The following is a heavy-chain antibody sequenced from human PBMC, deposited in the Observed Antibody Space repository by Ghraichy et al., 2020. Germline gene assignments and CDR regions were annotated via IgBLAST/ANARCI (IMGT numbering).Heavy chain of an antibody. CDR3: ARDLSDYDSSGYFPYYYGMDV. CDR1: GGSISSYY. J-gene: IGHJ6*02. V-gene: IGHV4-59*01. D-gene: IGHD3-22*01. Sequence: TLSLTCTVSGGSISSYYWSWIRQPPGKGLEWIGYIYYSGSTNYNPSLKSRVTISVDTSKNQFSLKLSSVTAADTAVYYCARDLSDYDSSGYFPYYYGMDVWGQGTTATVS. CDR2: IYYSGST.